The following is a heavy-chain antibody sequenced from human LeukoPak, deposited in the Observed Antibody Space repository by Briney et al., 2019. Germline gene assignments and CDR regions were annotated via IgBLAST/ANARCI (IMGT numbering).Heavy chain of an antibody. CDR3: AILRDWANDAFDV. V-gene: IGHV3-30*02. J-gene: IGHJ3*01. CDR2: IQFDGRNK. CDR1: GFTFIGYG. Sequence: GGSLRLSCAASGFTFIGYGMHWVRQAPGKGLEWVAFIQFDGRNKYYADSVKGRFTISRDNSKNTLYLQTNLLRPEDTSLYYCAILRDWANDAFDVWGQGTMVTVSS. D-gene: IGHD2-21*01.